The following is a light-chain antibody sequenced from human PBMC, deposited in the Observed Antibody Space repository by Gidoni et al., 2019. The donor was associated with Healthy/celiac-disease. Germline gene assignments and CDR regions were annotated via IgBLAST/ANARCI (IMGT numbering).Light chain of an antibody. Sequence: EIVLTQSPGTLSLSLGERATLSCRASQRISSSYLDWYQQKPGQAPRLLIYGASSRATGIPDRLSGSGSGTDFTLTISRLEPEDFAEYYCQQFRAFGGGTKVEIK. V-gene: IGKV3-20*01. CDR3: QQFRA. J-gene: IGKJ4*01. CDR2: GAS. CDR1: QRISSSY.